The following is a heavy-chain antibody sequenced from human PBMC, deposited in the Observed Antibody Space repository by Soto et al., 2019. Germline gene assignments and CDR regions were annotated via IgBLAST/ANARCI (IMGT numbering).Heavy chain of an antibody. CDR2: LYYSGNT. CDR3: ARGGGSTFNWFDP. Sequence: QLQLQESGPGLVKPSETLSLTCTVSGGSISSFNYFWGWIRQPPGKGLEWIGSLYYSGNTYYNPSLQSRVTLSVDTSKKQCTLTLRSATAADTAVYYCARGGGSTFNWFDPWGQGTLVTVSP. V-gene: IGHV4-39*01. J-gene: IGHJ5*02. CDR1: GGSISSFNYF. D-gene: IGHD2-15*01.